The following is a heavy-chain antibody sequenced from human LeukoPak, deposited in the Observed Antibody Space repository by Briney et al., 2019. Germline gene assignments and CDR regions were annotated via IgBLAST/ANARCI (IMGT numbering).Heavy chain of an antibody. D-gene: IGHD3-9*01. J-gene: IGHJ4*02. CDR1: GYIFTKYV. V-gene: IGHV1-3*01. CDR3: AREDCVDTGYPGGY. CDR2: IKAGNGDT. Sequence: ASVKVSCKASGYIFTKYVVHWVRQAPGQRPEWMGWIKAGNGDTKYSQNFQDRLTITRDTSASTVYMELSSLTSEDTALYDCAREDCVDTGYPGGYWGQGTRFTVS.